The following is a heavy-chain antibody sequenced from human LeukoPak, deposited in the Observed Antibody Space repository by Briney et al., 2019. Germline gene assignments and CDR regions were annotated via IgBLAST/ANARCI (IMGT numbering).Heavy chain of an antibody. CDR3: ASPGYSGRSDGFDI. CDR1: RYSFTDYW. V-gene: IGHV5-51*01. Sequence: GESLKISGKGSRYSFTDYWIGWAGQMPGKGLEGMGIICPRDSDTRYSPSFQGQVTISADKSISTAYLQWSGLRASDTAMYYCASPGYSGRSDGFDIWGQGTMVTVSS. CDR2: ICPRDSDT. D-gene: IGHD1-26*01. J-gene: IGHJ3*02.